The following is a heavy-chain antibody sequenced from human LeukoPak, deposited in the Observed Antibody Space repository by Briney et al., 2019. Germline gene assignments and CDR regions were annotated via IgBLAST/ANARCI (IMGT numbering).Heavy chain of an antibody. CDR1: GFTFSSYA. D-gene: IGHD2-21*01. Sequence: GGSLRLSCAASGFTFSSYAMSWVRQAPGRGLEWVSVISGNGGNTYYAESVKGRFTISRDNSKNTLYAQMNSLRAEDTAVYYCARSNSLFRPFDYWGQGTLVTVSS. J-gene: IGHJ4*02. V-gene: IGHV3-23*01. CDR2: ISGNGGNT. CDR3: ARSNSLFRPFDY.